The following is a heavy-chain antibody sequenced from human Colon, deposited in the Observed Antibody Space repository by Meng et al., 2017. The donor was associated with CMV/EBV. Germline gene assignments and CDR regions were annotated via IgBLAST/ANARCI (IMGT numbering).Heavy chain of an antibody. D-gene: IGHD5-24*01. CDR1: GYTFTGYQ. CDR3: ARAGDDYFDF. CDR2: INPNMGGT. J-gene: IGHJ4*02. Sequence: ASVKVSGKASGYTFTGYQIHWVRQAPGQGLEWMGWINPNMGGTTYAQKFQGRVTVTRDTSISTVYMELNRLTSDDTAVYYCARAGDDYFDFWGQGTLVTVSS. V-gene: IGHV1-2*02.